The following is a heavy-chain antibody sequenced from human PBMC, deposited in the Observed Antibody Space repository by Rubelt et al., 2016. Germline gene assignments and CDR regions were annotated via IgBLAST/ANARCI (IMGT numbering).Heavy chain of an antibody. D-gene: IGHD3-3*01. J-gene: IGHJ4*02. CDR2: IYHSGGT. V-gene: IGHV4-4*02. CDR1: GGSISSSNR. CDR3: AGERIFGVVISY. Sequence: QVQLQESGPGLVKPSGTLSLTCAVSGGSISSSNRWSWVRQPPGKGLEWIGEIYHSGGTNYNPSLKSGVTISGDKAKNQFSLKLSSVIAADTAVYYCAGERIFGVVISYWGQGTLVTVSS.